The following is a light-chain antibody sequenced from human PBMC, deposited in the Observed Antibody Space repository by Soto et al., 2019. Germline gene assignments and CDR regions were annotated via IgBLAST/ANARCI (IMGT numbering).Light chain of an antibody. V-gene: IGKV3-15*01. Sequence: EIVMTQSPATLSVSPGERATLSCRASQSIRSYLAWYQQKPGQAPRLLMYGASTRAPGVPARFSGSGSGTEFTLTISSLQSEDFAVYYCQHRSNWPPYTFGQGTKLDIK. CDR1: QSIRSY. CDR3: QHRSNWPPYT. J-gene: IGKJ2*01. CDR2: GAS.